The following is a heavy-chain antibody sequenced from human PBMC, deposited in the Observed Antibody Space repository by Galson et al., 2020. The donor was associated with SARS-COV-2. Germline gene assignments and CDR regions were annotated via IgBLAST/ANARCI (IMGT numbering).Heavy chain of an antibody. J-gene: IGHJ6*02. CDR2: IYTSGST. V-gene: IGHV4-61*02. Sequence: SETLSLTCTVSAGSISSGSYYWSWIRQPAGKGLEWIGRIYTSGSTNYNPSLKSRVTISVDTSKNQFSLKLSSVTAADTAVYYCARDLLIAVAGYYYYYGMDVWGQGTTVTVSS. CDR1: AGSISSGSYY. D-gene: IGHD6-19*01. CDR3: ARDLLIAVAGYYYYYGMDV.